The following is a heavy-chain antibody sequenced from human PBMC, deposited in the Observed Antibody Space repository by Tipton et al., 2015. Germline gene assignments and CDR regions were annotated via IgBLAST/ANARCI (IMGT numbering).Heavy chain of an antibody. CDR3: SGDSSPSVGYFDS. D-gene: IGHD6-6*01. Sequence: TLSLTCTVSGGSISRYYWGWIRQSPRKGLECLGYINANGSSVYNPSLRSRLAMSMEAPEKQFSLKLSSVTAEDTAVYYCSGDSSPSVGYFDSWGQGTLVTVSS. J-gene: IGHJ4*02. CDR2: INANGSS. CDR1: GGSISRYY. V-gene: IGHV4-59*01.